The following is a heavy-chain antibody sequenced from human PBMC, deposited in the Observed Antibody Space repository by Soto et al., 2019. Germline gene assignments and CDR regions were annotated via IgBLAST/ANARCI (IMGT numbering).Heavy chain of an antibody. CDR3: ARSETVNDAFDI. Sequence: SETLSLTCAVSGGSISSGGYSWSWIRQPPGKGLEWIGYIYRSGSTYYNPSLRSRVTISVDRSKNQFSLKLSSVTAADTAVYYCARSETVNDAFDIWGQGTMVTVSS. CDR1: GGSISSGGYS. CDR2: IYRSGST. J-gene: IGHJ3*02. D-gene: IGHD4-17*01. V-gene: IGHV4-30-2*01.